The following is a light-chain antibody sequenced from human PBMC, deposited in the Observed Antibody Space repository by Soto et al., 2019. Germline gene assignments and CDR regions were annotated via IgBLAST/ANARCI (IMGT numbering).Light chain of an antibody. Sequence: DIQLPPSPSFLSASVGDRVTITFRASQGISSYLAWYQQKPGKAPQLLIYDASALPRGVPSRFSGSGSGTKFTLTIASLQPDDFATYYCQQYETFSGTFGPGTKVDFK. CDR2: DAS. CDR1: QGISSY. J-gene: IGKJ1*01. V-gene: IGKV1-9*01. CDR3: QQYETFSGT.